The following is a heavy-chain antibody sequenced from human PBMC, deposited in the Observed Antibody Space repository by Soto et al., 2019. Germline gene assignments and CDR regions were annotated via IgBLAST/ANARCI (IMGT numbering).Heavy chain of an antibody. V-gene: IGHV1-2*04. CDR3: ARAHCGGDCYSGVDY. D-gene: IGHD2-21*02. J-gene: IGHJ4*02. Sequence: QVQLVQSGAEVKKPGASVKVSCKASGYTFTGYYMHWVRQAPGQGLEWMGWINPNSGGTNYAQKVQGWVTMTRDTSLSTAYMELSKLRSDDTAVYYCARAHCGGDCYSGVDYWGQGTLVTVSS. CDR1: GYTFTGYY. CDR2: INPNSGGT.